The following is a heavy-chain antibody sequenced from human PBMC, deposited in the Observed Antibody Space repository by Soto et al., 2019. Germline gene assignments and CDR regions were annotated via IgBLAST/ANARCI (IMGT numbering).Heavy chain of an antibody. CDR2: INSDGSST. V-gene: IGHV3-74*01. CDR1: GFPFSSYW. D-gene: IGHD6-13*01. CDR3: ARDNSSSWTNWYFDL. Sequence: GGSLRLSCAASGFPFSSYWMHWVRQAPGKGLVWVSRINSDGSSTSYADSVKGRFTISRDNAKNTLYLQMNSLRAEDTAVYYCARDNSSSWTNWYFDLWGRGTLVTVSS. J-gene: IGHJ2*01.